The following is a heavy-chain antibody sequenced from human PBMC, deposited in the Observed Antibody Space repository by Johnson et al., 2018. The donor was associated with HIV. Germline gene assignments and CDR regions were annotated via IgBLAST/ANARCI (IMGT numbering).Heavy chain of an antibody. CDR3: GRDRGQDYDFWSGDRDVFDI. D-gene: IGHD3-3*01. Sequence: QVQLVESGGGVVQPGRSLRLSCAASGFTFSSYAMHWVRQAPGKGLEWVAVISYDGSNKYYADSVKGRFTIYRDTSKNTLYLQMNSLKPEDTAVYYCGRDRGQDYDFWSGDRDVFDIWGQGTMVTVSS. CDR1: GFTFSSYA. V-gene: IGHV3-30*14. J-gene: IGHJ3*02. CDR2: ISYDGSNK.